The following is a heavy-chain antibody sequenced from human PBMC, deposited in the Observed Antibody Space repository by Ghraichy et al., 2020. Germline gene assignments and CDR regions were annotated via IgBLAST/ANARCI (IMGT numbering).Heavy chain of an antibody. J-gene: IGHJ3*02. V-gene: IGHV3-23*01. CDR2: IRGGGTST. CDR3: AKAYSSGWYSLAPNAFNI. Sequence: GESLNISCAASGFSFSSYAMSWVRQAPGKGLEWVSAIRGGGTSTYYADSVKGRFTISRDNSKNTLYLQMNSLRAEDTAVYYCAKAYSSGWYSLAPNAFNIWGQGTMVTVSS. CDR1: GFSFSSYA. D-gene: IGHD6-19*01.